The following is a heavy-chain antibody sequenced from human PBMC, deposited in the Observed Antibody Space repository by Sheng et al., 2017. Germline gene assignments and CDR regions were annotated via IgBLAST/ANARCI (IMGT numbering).Heavy chain of an antibody. Sequence: QVQLVQSGAEVKKPGSSVKVSCKASGGTFSSYAISWVRQAPGQGLEWMGGIIPILGIANYAQKFQGRVTITADKSTSTAYMELSSLRSEDTAVYYCAYGYYYGSGSYVFFDYWGQGTLVTVSS. CDR2: IIPILGIA. D-gene: IGHD3-10*01. CDR1: GGTFSSYA. CDR3: AYGYYYGSGSYVFFDY. J-gene: IGHJ4*02. V-gene: IGHV1-69*04.